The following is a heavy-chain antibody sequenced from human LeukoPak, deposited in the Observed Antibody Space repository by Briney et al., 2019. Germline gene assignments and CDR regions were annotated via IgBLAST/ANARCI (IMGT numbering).Heavy chain of an antibody. Sequence: GASVKVSCKASGGTFSSYAISWVRRAPGQGLEWMGRIIPILGIANYAQKFQGRVTITADKSTSTAYMELSSLRSEDTAVYYCARVSGGYSGYDSSFDWGQGTLVTVSS. D-gene: IGHD5-12*01. J-gene: IGHJ4*02. CDR1: GGTFSSYA. CDR2: IIPILGIA. V-gene: IGHV1-69*04. CDR3: ARVSGGYSGYDSSFD.